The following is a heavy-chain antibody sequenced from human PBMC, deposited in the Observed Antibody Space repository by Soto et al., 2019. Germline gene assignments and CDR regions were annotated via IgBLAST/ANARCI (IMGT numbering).Heavy chain of an antibody. V-gene: IGHV1-69*01. CDR1: GGTYSSYA. J-gene: IGHJ4*02. CDR2: IIPILGTA. D-gene: IGHD2-15*01. CDR3: ARGRNSRYCSGGSCYWGHFDY. Sequence: QVQLVQSGAEVKKPGSSVKVSCRASGGTYSSYAISWVRQAPGQGLEWMGGIIPILGTANYAQKFQGRVTITADESTSRAYMELSSLRSEDTAVYYCARGRNSRYCSGGSCYWGHFDYWGQGTLVTVSS.